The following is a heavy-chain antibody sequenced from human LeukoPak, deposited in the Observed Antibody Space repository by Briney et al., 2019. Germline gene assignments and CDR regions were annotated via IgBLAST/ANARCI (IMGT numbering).Heavy chain of an antibody. CDR1: GGSISSYY. CDR2: IYTSGST. CDR3: ASSRRKWELLLDY. J-gene: IGHJ4*02. Sequence: SETLSLTCTVSGGSISSYYWSWIRQPVGKGLEWIGRIYTSGSTNYNPSLKSRVTMSVDTSKNQFSLKLSSVTAADTAVYYCASSRRKWELLLDYWGQGTLVTVSS. D-gene: IGHD1-26*01. V-gene: IGHV4-4*07.